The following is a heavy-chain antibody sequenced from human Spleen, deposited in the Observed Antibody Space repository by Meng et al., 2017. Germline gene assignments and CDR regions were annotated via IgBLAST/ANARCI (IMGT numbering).Heavy chain of an antibody. V-gene: IGHV4-34*01. Sequence: SETLSLTCAVYGGSFSGYYWSWIRQPPGKGLEWIGEINHSGSTNYNPSLKSRVTISVDTSKNQFSLKLSSVTAADTAVYYCARGSGLVLDWGQGTLVTVSS. J-gene: IGHJ4*02. CDR1: GGSFSGYY. CDR2: INHSGST. D-gene: IGHD4/OR15-4a*01. CDR3: ARGSGLVLD.